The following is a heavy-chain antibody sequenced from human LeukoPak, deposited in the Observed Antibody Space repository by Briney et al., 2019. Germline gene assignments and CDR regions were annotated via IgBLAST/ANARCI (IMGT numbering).Heavy chain of an antibody. Sequence: SETLSLTCAVSGGSISSSNWWNWVRQPPGKGLEWIGEIYHSGSTNYNPSLKSRVTISVDKSKNQFSLKLSSVTAADTAVYYCARAITITLFDPEGVWFDPWGQGTLVTVSS. D-gene: IGHD3-3*01. CDR1: GGSISSSNW. CDR2: IYHSGST. CDR3: ARAITITLFDPEGVWFDP. J-gene: IGHJ5*02. V-gene: IGHV4-4*02.